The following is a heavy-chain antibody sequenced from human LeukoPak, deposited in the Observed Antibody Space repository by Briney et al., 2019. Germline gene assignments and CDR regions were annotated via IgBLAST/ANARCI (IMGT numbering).Heavy chain of an antibody. J-gene: IGHJ4*02. CDR3: ARDSDYGSGYFDC. CDR1: GFTFSSYA. CDR2: ISGSGGST. V-gene: IGHV3-23*01. D-gene: IGHD3-10*01. Sequence: GGSLRLSCAASGFTFSSYAMSWVRQAPGKGLEWVSAISGSGGSTYYADSVKDRFIISRNNSKNTLYLQMNSLRAEDTAVYYCARDSDYGSGYFDCWGQGTLVTVSS.